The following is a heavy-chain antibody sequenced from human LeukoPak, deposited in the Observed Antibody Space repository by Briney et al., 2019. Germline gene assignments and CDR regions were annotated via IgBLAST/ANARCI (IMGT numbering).Heavy chain of an antibody. CDR2: ISSSSSYI. J-gene: IGHJ6*02. Sequence: GGSLRLSCAASGFTFSSYSMNWVRQAPGKGLEWVSSISSSSSYIYYADSVKGRFTISRDNAKNSLYLQMNSLRAEDTAVYYCARDTHSHYDFWSGYYTGREAYYYDMDVWGQGTTVTVSS. V-gene: IGHV3-21*01. CDR3: ARDTHSHYDFWSGYYTGREAYYYDMDV. D-gene: IGHD3-3*01. CDR1: GFTFSSYS.